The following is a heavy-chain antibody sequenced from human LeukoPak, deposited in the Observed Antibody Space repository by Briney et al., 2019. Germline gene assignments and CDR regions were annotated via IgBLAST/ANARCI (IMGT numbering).Heavy chain of an antibody. CDR2: ISYTGST. J-gene: IGHJ6*02. V-gene: IGHV4-39*01. CDR3: ARHAEGMDV. Sequence: SETLSLTCTVSGGSISSSSYYWDWIRQHPGKGLEWIGSISYTGSTFYNPSLKSRVTISVDTSKNQFSLNLSSVTAADTAVYYCARHAEGMDVWGQGTTVTVSS. D-gene: IGHD1-14*01. CDR1: GGSISSSSYY.